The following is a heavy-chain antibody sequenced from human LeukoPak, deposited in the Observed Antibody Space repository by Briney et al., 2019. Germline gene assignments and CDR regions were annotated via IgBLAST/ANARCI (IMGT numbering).Heavy chain of an antibody. CDR3: AKGTLGSCIGPKCYPLDS. Sequence: GGTLTLSCPASGFTFSSYAMNWVRQPPEKGLEGISILTNNDANTWYAASVKGRFTISRDNSKNTLYLQMNSLRAEDTAIYYCAKGTLGSCIGPKCYPLDSWGQGTLVTVSS. V-gene: IGHV3-23*01. CDR2: LTNNDANT. D-gene: IGHD2-15*01. CDR1: GFTFSSYA. J-gene: IGHJ4*02.